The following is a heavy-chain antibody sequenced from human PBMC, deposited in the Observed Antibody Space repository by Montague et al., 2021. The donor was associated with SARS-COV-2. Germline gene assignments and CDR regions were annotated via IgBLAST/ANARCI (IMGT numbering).Heavy chain of an antibody. J-gene: IGHJ6*02. CDR2: IYTSGST. V-gene: IGHV4-61*02. CDR1: GGSISSCSYY. Sequence: TLSLTCTVSGGSISSCSYYWTWIRQPAGKGLDWIGRIYTSGSTNYNPSLKIPVTITVNRPKNQFSLKLSSVTAADKSLYYCAREDYNGSYWLRGMDVWGQGTTVTVSS. D-gene: IGHD1-26*01. CDR3: AREDYNGSYWLRGMDV.